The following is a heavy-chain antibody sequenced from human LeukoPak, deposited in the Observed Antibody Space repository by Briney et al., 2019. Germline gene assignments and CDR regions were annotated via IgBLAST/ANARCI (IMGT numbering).Heavy chain of an antibody. CDR1: GGSISSYY. CDR2: IYTSGST. Sequence: SETLSLTCTVSGGSISSYYWSWIRQPAGKGLEWIGRIYTSGSTNYNPSLKSRVTMSVDTSKNQFALKLSSVTAADTAVYYCARETIIVGATTFFDYWGQGTLVTVSS. D-gene: IGHD1-26*01. J-gene: IGHJ4*02. CDR3: ARETIIVGATTFFDY. V-gene: IGHV4-4*07.